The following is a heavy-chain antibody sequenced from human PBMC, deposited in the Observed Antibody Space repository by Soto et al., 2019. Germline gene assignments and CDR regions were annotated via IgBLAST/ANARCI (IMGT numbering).Heavy chain of an antibody. Sequence: QVQLVESGGGVVQPGRSLRLSCAASGFTFNNYGMHWVRQAPGKGLEWVVVISFDGRNTDYADSVKGRFTISRDNSKNPXYXQMTGLGPEDTAVDYCAKQSGSGSYFSVGSGSHFDYWGQGTLVTVSS. CDR3: AKQSGSGSYFSVGSGSHFDY. J-gene: IGHJ4*02. V-gene: IGHV3-30*18. D-gene: IGHD3-10*01. CDR1: GFTFNNYG. CDR2: ISFDGRNT.